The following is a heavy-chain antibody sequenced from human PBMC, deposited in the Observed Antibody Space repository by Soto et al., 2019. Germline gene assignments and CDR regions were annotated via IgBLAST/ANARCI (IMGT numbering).Heavy chain of an antibody. V-gene: IGHV1-69*13. CDR1: GGTFSSYA. Sequence: ASVKVSCKASGGTFSSYAISWVRQAPGQGLEWMGGIIPIFGTANYAQKFQGRVTITADESTSTAYMELSSLRSEDTAVYYCARVHVLAYYYDSSGYNWFDPWGQGTLVTVSS. D-gene: IGHD3-22*01. CDR2: IIPIFGTA. J-gene: IGHJ5*02. CDR3: ARVHVLAYYYDSSGYNWFDP.